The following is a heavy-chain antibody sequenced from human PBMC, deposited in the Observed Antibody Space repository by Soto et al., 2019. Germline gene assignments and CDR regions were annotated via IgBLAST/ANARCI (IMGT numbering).Heavy chain of an antibody. CDR1: GFTSSSYW. CDR2: ISNNGSST. Sequence: GGSLRLSCAASGFTSSSYWIHWVRQAPGKGLVWVSRISNNGSSTNYADSVKGRFTISRDNAKNTVYLQMNSLRAEDTAVYYCARVTYYYDSSDHFSADAFDIWGQGTMVTVSS. V-gene: IGHV3-74*01. CDR3: ARVTYYYDSSDHFSADAFDI. D-gene: IGHD3-22*01. J-gene: IGHJ3*02.